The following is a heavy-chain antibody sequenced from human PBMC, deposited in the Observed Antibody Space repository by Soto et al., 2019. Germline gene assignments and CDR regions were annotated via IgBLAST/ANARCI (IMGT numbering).Heavy chain of an antibody. CDR2: IPFSGST. V-gene: IGHV4-39*01. Sequence: QLQLQESGPGLVKPSETLSLTCTISGGSISRNNHYWGWIRQSPGKGLEWIGSIPFSGSTNYNPSLKSRVTISLETSMNQFSQSMSSVTAADTAVFYCARLGSSGWYQGSYFDYWGQGILVTVSS. CDR3: ARLGSSGWYQGSYFDY. J-gene: IGHJ4*02. D-gene: IGHD6-19*01. CDR1: GGSISRNNHY.